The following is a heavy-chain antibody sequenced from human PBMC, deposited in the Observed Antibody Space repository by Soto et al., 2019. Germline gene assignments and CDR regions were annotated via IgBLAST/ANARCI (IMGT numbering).Heavy chain of an antibody. Sequence: SETLSLTCAVYGGSFSGYYWSWIRQPPGKGLEWIGEIYHSGSTNYNPSLKSRVTISVDTSKNQFSLKLSSVTAADTAVYYCARLGTFGEFAFDYWGQGTLVTVSS. CDR3: ARLGTFGEFAFDY. J-gene: IGHJ4*02. V-gene: IGHV4-34*01. CDR1: GGSFSGYY. D-gene: IGHD3-10*01. CDR2: IYHSGST.